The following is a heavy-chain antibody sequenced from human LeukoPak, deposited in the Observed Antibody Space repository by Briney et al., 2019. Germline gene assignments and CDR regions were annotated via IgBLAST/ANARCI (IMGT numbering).Heavy chain of an antibody. J-gene: IGHJ3*02. V-gene: IGHV3-48*01. CDR3: ASLSGRSHAFDI. CDR1: GFTFSSYS. CDR2: ISSSSSTI. D-gene: IGHD5-12*01. Sequence: GGTLRLSCAASGFTFSSYSMNWVRQAPGKGLEWVSYISSSSSTIYYADSVKGRFTISRDNAKNSLYLQMNSLRAEDTAVYYCASLSGRSHAFDIWGQGTMVTVSS.